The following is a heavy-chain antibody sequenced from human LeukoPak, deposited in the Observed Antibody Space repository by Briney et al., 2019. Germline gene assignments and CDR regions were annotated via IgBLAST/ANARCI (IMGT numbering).Heavy chain of an antibody. CDR1: GYTFTSYG. Sequence: ASVKVSCKASGYTFTSYGISWVRQAPGQGLEWMGWISAYNGDTNYAQKLQGRVTMTTDTSTSTAYMELRSLRSDDTAVYYCARGRNYYDSSGYEYWGQGTLVTVSS. J-gene: IGHJ4*02. CDR2: ISAYNGDT. CDR3: ARGRNYYDSSGYEY. D-gene: IGHD3-22*01. V-gene: IGHV1-18*01.